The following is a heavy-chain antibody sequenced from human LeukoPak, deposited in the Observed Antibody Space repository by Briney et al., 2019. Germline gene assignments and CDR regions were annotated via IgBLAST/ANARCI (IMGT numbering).Heavy chain of an antibody. D-gene: IGHD5-18*01. CDR3: ARGLGRLWKYYFDY. V-gene: IGHV4-39*07. CDR1: GGSISSDNYY. Sequence: SETLSLTCTVSGGSISSDNYYWGWIRQPPGKGLEWIGEINHSGSTNYNPSLKSRVTISVDTSKNQFSLKLSSVTAADTAVYYCARGLGRLWKYYFDYWGQGTLVTVSS. CDR2: INHSGST. J-gene: IGHJ4*02.